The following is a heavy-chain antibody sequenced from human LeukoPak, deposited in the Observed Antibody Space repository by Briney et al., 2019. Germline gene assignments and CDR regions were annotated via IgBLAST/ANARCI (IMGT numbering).Heavy chain of an antibody. CDR1: GFDFSSNW. J-gene: IGHJ4*02. CDR3: AKDHYWSIDY. CDR2: IKGDGIST. V-gene: IGHV3-74*01. Sequence: GGSLRLSCAASGFDFSSNWMHWVRHAPGQGLVWVSRIKGDGISTNYADSVKGRFTISRDIAKNTLYLQMNSLRAEDTGVYYCAKDHYWSIDYWGRGTLVTVTS. D-gene: IGHD3-3*01.